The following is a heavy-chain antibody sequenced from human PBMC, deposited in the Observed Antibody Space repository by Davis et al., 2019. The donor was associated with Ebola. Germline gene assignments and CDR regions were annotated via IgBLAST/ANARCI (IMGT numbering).Heavy chain of an antibody. CDR1: GFTFSDYY. D-gene: IGHD3-3*01. CDR2: ISSSGSTI. V-gene: IGHV3-11*01. J-gene: IGHJ6*02. CDR3: ARDRRFLEWKRDRAYGMDV. Sequence: GESLKISCAASGFTFSDYYMSWIRQAPGKGLEWVSYISSSGSTIYYADSVKGRFPISRDNAKNSLYLQMNSLRAEDTAVYYCARDRRFLEWKRDRAYGMDVWGQGTTVTVSS.